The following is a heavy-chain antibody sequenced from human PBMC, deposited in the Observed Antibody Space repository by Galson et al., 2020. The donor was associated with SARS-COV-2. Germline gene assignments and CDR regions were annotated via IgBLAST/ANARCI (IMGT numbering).Heavy chain of an antibody. D-gene: IGHD1-26*01. CDR1: GVSISSVDYY. V-gene: IGHV4-39*01. CDR3: ARPQESGIYSD. J-gene: IGHJ4*02. CDR2: IYYSGST. Sequence: SETLSLTCTVSGVSISSVDYYWGWIRQTPGKGLEWIGSIYYSGSTYYSPSLHSRVTMSVDTSKNQFSLKLTSVTAADTAVYYCARPQESGIYSDWGQGTLVTVSS.